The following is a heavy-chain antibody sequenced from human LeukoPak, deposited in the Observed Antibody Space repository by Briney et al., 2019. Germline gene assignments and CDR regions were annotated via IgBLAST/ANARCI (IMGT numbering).Heavy chain of an antibody. CDR3: ARVYCTGGSCFAGWFDS. Sequence: PSETLSLTCTVSGGSISSSSYYWGWIRQPPGKGLEWIGSIYYSGGTYYNPSLKSRVTISLDTSKNQFSLKVTSVTAADTAVYYCARVYCTGGSCFAGWFDSWGQGTLVTASS. V-gene: IGHV4-39*07. J-gene: IGHJ5*01. CDR1: GGSISSSSYY. D-gene: IGHD2-8*02. CDR2: IYYSGGT.